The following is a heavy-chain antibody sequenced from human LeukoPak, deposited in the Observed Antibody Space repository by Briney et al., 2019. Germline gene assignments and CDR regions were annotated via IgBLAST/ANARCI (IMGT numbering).Heavy chain of an antibody. D-gene: IGHD3-16*01. CDR3: ASDDVATVFDY. Sequence: GGSLRLSCVASGFTVSSNYMTWVRQAPGKGLEWVSVIYSGGNTFYADSVKGRFTISRGNSKNTLYLQMNSLRGEDTAIYYCASDDVATVFDYWGQGTLVTVSS. V-gene: IGHV3-66*02. CDR1: GFTVSSNY. CDR2: IYSGGNT. J-gene: IGHJ4*02.